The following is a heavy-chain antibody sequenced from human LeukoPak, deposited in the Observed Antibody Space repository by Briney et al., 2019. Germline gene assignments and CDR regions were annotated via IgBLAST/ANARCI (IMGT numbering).Heavy chain of an antibody. V-gene: IGHV1-46*01. CDR3: ARDQGGTTAYSLDV. CDR2: INPDGGST. J-gene: IGHJ6*02. Sequence: ASVKVSCKASGYTFTSYYMHWVRQAPGQGLEWMGIINPDGGSTSYAQKFQGRVTMTRDTSTSTVYMELSSRRSKDTAVYYCARDQGGTTAYSLDVWGQGTTVTVSS. CDR1: GYTFTSYY. D-gene: IGHD1-1*01.